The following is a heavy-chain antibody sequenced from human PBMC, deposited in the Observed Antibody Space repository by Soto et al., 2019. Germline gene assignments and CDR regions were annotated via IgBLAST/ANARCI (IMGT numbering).Heavy chain of an antibody. CDR1: GGTFSSYT. Sequence: QVQLVQSGAEVKKPGSSAKVSCKASGGTFSSYTISWVRQAPGQGLEWMGRIIPILGIANYAQKFQGRVTITADKSTSTAYMELSSLRSEDTAVYYCAREDYYDSSGYFPYYYYYGMDVWGQGTTVTVSS. J-gene: IGHJ6*02. V-gene: IGHV1-69*08. D-gene: IGHD3-22*01. CDR3: AREDYYDSSGYFPYYYYYGMDV. CDR2: IIPILGIA.